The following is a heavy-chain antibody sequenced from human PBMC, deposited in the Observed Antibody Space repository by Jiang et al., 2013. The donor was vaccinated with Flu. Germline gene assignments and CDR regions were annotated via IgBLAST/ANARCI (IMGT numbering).Heavy chain of an antibody. D-gene: IGHD3-3*01. Sequence: NYNPSLKSRVTISVDTSKNQFSLKLSSVTAADTAVYYCARFKRFLEWLNWFDPWGQGTLVTVSS. CDR3: ARFKRFLEWLNWFDP. J-gene: IGHJ5*02. V-gene: IGHV4-34*01.